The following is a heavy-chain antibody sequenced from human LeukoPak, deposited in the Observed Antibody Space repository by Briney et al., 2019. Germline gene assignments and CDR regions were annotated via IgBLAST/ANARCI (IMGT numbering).Heavy chain of an antibody. D-gene: IGHD1-1*01. CDR1: GGSISSYY. J-gene: IGHJ4*02. CDR2: IYYSGST. V-gene: IGHV4-59*01. Sequence: SETLSLTCTVSGGSISSYYWSWIRQPPGKGLEWIGYIYYSGSTNYNPSLKSRVTISVDTSKNQFSLKLSSVTAADTAVYYGARAHTTLFDYWGQGTLVTVSS. CDR3: ARAHTTLFDY.